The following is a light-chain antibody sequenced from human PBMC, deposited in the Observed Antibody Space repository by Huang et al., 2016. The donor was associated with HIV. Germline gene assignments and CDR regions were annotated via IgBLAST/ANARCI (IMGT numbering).Light chain of an antibody. V-gene: IGKV1-39*01. J-gene: IGKJ3*01. CDR3: QQSYSTPR. CDR2: AAS. CDR1: QSISSY. Sequence: DIQMTQSPSSLSASVGDRVTITCRASQSISSYLNSYQQKPGKAPKLLIYAASILLSGVPSRFSGSGSGTDFTLTISRLQPEDFATYYCQQSYSTPRFGPGTKVDIK.